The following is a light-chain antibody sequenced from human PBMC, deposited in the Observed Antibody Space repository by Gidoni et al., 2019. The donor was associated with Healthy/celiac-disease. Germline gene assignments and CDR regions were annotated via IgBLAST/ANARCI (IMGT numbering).Light chain of an antibody. CDR3: QTWDSSDVV. J-gene: IGLJ2*01. CDR1: KLGDKY. V-gene: IGLV3-1*01. CDR2: QDT. Sequence: SYDLTQPPSVSVSPGQTASINCSGDKLGDKYACWFQQKPGQSPVLVIYQDTKRPSGIPERFSGSNSGNTATLTISGTQAMDEADYYCQTWDSSDVVFGGGTKLSVL.